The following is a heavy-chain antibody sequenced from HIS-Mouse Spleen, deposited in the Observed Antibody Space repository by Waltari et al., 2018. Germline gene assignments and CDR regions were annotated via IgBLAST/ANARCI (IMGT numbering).Heavy chain of an antibody. CDR2: INHSGST. CDR3: ARGLAARFDY. D-gene: IGHD6-6*01. V-gene: IGHV4-34*01. CDR1: GGSFSGYY. Sequence: QVQLQQWGAGLLKPSEPLSLTCAVYGGSFSGYYWSWIRQPPGKGLEWIGEINHSGSTNYNPSLKSRVTISVDTSKNQFSLKLSSVTAADTAVYYCARGLAARFDYWGQGTLVTVSS. J-gene: IGHJ4*02.